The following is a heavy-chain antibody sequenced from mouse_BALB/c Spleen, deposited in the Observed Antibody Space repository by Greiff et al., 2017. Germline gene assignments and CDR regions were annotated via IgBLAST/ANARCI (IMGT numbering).Heavy chain of an antibody. CDR2: ISSGSSTI. V-gene: IGHV5-17*02. CDR1: GFTFSSFG. Sequence: DVQLVESGGGLVQPGGSRKLSCAASGFTFSSFGMHWVRQAPEKGLEWVAYISSGSSTIYYADTVKGRFTISRDNPKNTLFLQMTSLRSEDTAMYYCARSEYYFDYWGQGTTLTVSS. J-gene: IGHJ2*01. CDR3: ARSEYYFDY.